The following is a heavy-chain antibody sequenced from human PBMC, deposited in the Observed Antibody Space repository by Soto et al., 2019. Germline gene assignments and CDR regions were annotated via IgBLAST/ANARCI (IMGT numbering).Heavy chain of an antibody. D-gene: IGHD3-22*01. V-gene: IGHV4-30-4*01. CDR3: ARGRTYYNDSSGTYYFDY. CDR1: GGSISSGDYY. J-gene: IGHJ4*02. CDR2: IYYSGST. Sequence: PSETLSLTCTVSGGSISSGDYYWSWIRQPPGKGLEWIGYIYYSGSTYYNPSLKSRVTISVDTSKNQFSLKLSSVTAADTAVYYCARGRTYYNDSSGTYYFDYWGQGTLVTVSS.